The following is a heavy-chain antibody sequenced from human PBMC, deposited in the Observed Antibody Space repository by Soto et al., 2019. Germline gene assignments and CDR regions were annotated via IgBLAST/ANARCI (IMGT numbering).Heavy chain of an antibody. V-gene: IGHV1-46*01. J-gene: IGHJ4*02. CDR2: INPSGGST. D-gene: IGHD2-15*01. CDR3: AREDCSGGSCYSEGFLGRFVY. Sequence: GASVKVSCKASGYTFTSYYMHWVRQAPGQGLEWMGIINPSGGSTSYAQKFQGRVTMTRDTSTSTVYMELSSLRSEDTAVYYCAREDCSGGSCYSEGFLGRFVYWGQGTLVTVSS. CDR1: GYTFTSYY.